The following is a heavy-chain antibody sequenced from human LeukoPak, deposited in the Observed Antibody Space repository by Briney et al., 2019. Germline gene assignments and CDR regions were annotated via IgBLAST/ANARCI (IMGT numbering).Heavy chain of an antibody. CDR3: ASRVDYYDSSGYYYATPDY. Sequence: GGSLRLSCAASGFTFSSYSMSWVRQAPGKGLEWVSYISSSSSTIYYADSVKGRFTISRDNAKNSLYLQMNSLRDEDTAVYYCASRVDYYDSSGYYYATPDYWGQGTLVTVSS. CDR1: GFTFSSYS. V-gene: IGHV3-48*02. CDR2: ISSSSSTI. J-gene: IGHJ4*02. D-gene: IGHD3-22*01.